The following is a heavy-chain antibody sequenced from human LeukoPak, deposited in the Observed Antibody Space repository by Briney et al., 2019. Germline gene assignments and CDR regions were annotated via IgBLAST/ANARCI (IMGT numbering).Heavy chain of an antibody. CDR1: GFSFSNHA. D-gene: IGHD3-10*01. CDR2: ISESGSYT. J-gene: IGHJ6*03. CDR3: AQVGLYYYYYMAV. Sequence: GGSLRLSCAASGFSFSNHAMSWVRQAPGKGLEWVSTISESGSYTYYADYLKGRFTISRDNSRNTLFLRMNSLRAEDTAVYYCAQVGLYYYYYMAVWGKGTTVTVSS. V-gene: IGHV3-23*01.